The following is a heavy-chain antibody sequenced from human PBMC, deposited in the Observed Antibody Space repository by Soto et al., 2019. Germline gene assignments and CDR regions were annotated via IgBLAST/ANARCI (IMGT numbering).Heavy chain of an antibody. J-gene: IGHJ1*01. Sequence: QVQMVQSGAEVKKPGATVKVSCRASGYSFTTYAITWVRQAPGQGLEWMGWISTSSGITNYAENLQGRVTMTTDASTKTAYMELRSLRSDDSAVYYCARVASAGAGSYYDEYLRHWGQGSLVIVSS. CDR1: GYSFTTYA. CDR2: ISTSSGIT. V-gene: IGHV1-18*04. D-gene: IGHD3-10*01. CDR3: ARVASAGAGSYYDEYLRH.